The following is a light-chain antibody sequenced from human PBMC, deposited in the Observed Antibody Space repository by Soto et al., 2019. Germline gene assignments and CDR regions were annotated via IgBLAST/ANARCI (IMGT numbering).Light chain of an antibody. V-gene: IGLV3-1*01. CDR3: QTWDTTTAHVL. J-gene: IGLJ2*01. CDR2: QDN. CDR1: KVGDQY. Sequence: SYELTQPPSVSVSPGQTASMTCSGAKVGDQYVCWYQQKPGQSPVLVVYQDNKRPSGIPERFSGSNSGNTASLTISGTQAMDEADYYCQTWDTTTAHVLFGGGTQLTVL.